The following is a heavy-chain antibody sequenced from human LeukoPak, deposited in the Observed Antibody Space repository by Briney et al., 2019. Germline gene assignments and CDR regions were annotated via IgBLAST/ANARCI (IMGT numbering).Heavy chain of an antibody. CDR1: GGSISSYY. Sequence: SETLSLTCTVSGGSISSYYWSWIRQPPGKELEWIGYIYYSGSTNYSPSLKSRVTISVDTSKNQFSLKLSSVTAADTAVYYCARHARGSGWYHGYYFDYWGQGTLVTVSS. J-gene: IGHJ4*02. D-gene: IGHD6-19*01. V-gene: IGHV4-59*08. CDR2: IYYSGST. CDR3: ARHARGSGWYHGYYFDY.